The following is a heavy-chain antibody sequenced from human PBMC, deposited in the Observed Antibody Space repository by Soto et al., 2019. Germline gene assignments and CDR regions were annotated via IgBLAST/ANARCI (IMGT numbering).Heavy chain of an antibody. CDR3: SSLKLMYGDYYGRDG. D-gene: IGHD4-17*01. V-gene: IGHV1-69*01. J-gene: IGHJ6*02. CDR1: GGTFNSYP. CDR2: IIPILGTA. Sequence: QVQLVQSGAEVKKPGSSVKVSCKASGGTFNSYPISWVRQAPGQGLEWMGGIIPILGTANYARKFQGRVTITADESTSTADMELSSLSSEDTARYYCSSLKLMYGDYYGRDGWGQGTTGIVSS.